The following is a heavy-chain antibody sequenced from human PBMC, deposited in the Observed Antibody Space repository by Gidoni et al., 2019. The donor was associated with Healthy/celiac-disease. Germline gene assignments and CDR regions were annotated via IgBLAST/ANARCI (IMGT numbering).Heavy chain of an antibody. CDR3: ARGWAGFDY. CDR2: ISHSGST. D-gene: IGHD7-27*01. CDR1: GGSFSGYS. J-gene: IGHJ4*02. V-gene: IGHV4-34*01. Sequence: QVKLQQWDAGPLKPSTTLSLSCAGYGGSFSGYSWCWIRQPTGKGLEWIGEISHSGSTNYNPSLKSRVTISVDTSKNQFSLKLSSVTAADTAVYYCARGWAGFDYWGQGTLVTVSS.